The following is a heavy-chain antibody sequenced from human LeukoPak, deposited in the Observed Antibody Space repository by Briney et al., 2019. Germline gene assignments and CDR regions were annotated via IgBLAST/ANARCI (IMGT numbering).Heavy chain of an antibody. D-gene: IGHD2-21*01. CDR2: ISASGGST. Sequence: GGSLRLSCAASGFTFRSYAMSWVRQAPGKGLEWVSGISASGGSTYYADSVKGRFTISRDNSKTSLYLQMNSLRAEDTAVYYCARVRSGDGLGTFDYWGQGTLVTVSS. CDR3: ARVRSGDGLGTFDY. J-gene: IGHJ4*02. V-gene: IGHV3-23*01. CDR1: GFTFRSYA.